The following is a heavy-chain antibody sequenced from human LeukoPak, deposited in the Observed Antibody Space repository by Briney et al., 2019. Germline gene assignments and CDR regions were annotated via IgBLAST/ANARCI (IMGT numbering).Heavy chain of an antibody. D-gene: IGHD3-3*01. J-gene: IGHJ6*03. CDR2: ISSSSSYI. V-gene: IGHV3-21*01. Sequence: PGGSLRLSCAASGFTFSSYSMNWVRQAPGKGLEWVSSISSSSSYIYYADSVKGRFTISRDNAKNSLYLQMNSLRAEDTAVYYCARSRVWSGYYVWWDYYYYYMDVWGKGTTVTVSS. CDR3: ARSRVWSGYYVWWDYYYYYMDV. CDR1: GFTFSSYS.